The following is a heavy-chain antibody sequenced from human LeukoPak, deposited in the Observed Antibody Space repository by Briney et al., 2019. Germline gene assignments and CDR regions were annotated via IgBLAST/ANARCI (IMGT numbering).Heavy chain of an antibody. J-gene: IGHJ3*02. CDR3: AREYSYGYRYAFDI. V-gene: IGHV1-69*06. Sequence: ASVKVSCKASGGTFSSYAISWVRQARGQGLEWMGGIIPIFGTANYAQKFQGRVTITADKSTSTAYMELSSLRSEDTAVYYCAREYSYGYRYAFDIWGQGTMVTVSS. CDR2: IIPIFGTA. D-gene: IGHD5-18*01. CDR1: GGTFSSYA.